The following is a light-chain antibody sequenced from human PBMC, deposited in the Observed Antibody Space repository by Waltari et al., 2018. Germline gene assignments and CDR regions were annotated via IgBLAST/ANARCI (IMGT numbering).Light chain of an antibody. V-gene: IGLV3-21*04. CDR3: HVWHPHVDPGV. J-gene: IGLJ1*01. CDR2: YDR. Sequence: SYVVTQPPSVSVAPGETATITCGGANIGPSRVHWYQQKAGQPPVLVIFYDRDRPSGIPDRFSGSNSGNTATLTISRVEAGDEARYYCHVWHPHVDPGVFGTGTEVTVL. CDR1: NIGPSR.